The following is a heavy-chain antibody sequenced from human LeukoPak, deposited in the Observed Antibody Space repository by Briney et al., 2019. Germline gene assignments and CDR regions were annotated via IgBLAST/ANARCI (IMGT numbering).Heavy chain of an antibody. Sequence: SVKVSCKASGGTFSSYAISWVRQAPGQGLEWMGGIIPIFGTANYAQKFQGRVTITADKSTSTAYMELSSLRSEDTAVYYCASAIVVVPAAMYYYYGMDVWGKGTTVTVSS. J-gene: IGHJ6*04. CDR3: ASAIVVVPAAMYYYYGMDV. CDR1: GGTFSSYA. D-gene: IGHD2-2*01. CDR2: IIPIFGTA. V-gene: IGHV1-69*06.